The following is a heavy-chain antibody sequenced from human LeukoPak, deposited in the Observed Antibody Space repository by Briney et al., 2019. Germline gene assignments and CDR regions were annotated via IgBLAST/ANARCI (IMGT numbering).Heavy chain of an antibody. D-gene: IGHD3-10*01. Sequence: SGGSLRLSCAASGFTFSSYSMNWVRQAPGKGLEWVSSISSSSSYIYYADSVKGRFTISRDNAKNSLYLQMNSLRAEDTAMYYCARDPLLWFGELSPRGSNDAFDIWGQGTMVTVSS. J-gene: IGHJ3*02. CDR1: GFTFSSYS. V-gene: IGHV3-21*01. CDR2: ISSSSSYI. CDR3: ARDPLLWFGELSPRGSNDAFDI.